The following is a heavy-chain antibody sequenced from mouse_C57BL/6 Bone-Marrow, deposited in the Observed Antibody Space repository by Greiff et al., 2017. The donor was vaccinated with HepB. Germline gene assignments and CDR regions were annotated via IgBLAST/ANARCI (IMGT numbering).Heavy chain of an antibody. V-gene: IGHV1-69*01. CDR3: ARSKGYGYFDV. J-gene: IGHJ1*03. Sequence: VKLQQPGAELVMPGASVKLSCKASGYTFTSYWMHWVKQRPGQGLEWIGEIDPSDSYTNYNQKFKGKSTLTVDKSSSTAYMQLSSLTSEDSAVYYCARSKGYGYFDVWGTGTTVTVSS. CDR2: IDPSDSYT. CDR1: GYTFTSYW.